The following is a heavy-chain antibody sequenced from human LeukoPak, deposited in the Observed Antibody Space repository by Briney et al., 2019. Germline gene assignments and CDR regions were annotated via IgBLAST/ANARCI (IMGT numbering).Heavy chain of an antibody. J-gene: IGHJ4*02. D-gene: IGHD6-19*01. CDR2: ISYDGSNK. CDR1: GFSLSSYG. CDR3: TKSAYVSAVAGKTY. Sequence: GGSLRLSCAASGFSLSSYGMHWVRQAPGKGLEWVAFISYDGSNKYYADSVKGRFTISRDNSKNTLYLQMNSLRAEDTAVYYCTKSAYVSAVAGKTYWGQGTLVTVSS. V-gene: IGHV3-30-3*02.